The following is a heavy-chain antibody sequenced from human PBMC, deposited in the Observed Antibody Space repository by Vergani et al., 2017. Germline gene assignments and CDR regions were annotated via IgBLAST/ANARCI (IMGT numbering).Heavy chain of an antibody. CDR1: GGSISSYY. D-gene: IGHD3-10*01. V-gene: IGHV4-59*01. J-gene: IGHJ5*02. Sequence: QVQLQESGPGLVKPSETLSLTCTVSGGSISSYYWSWIRQPPGKGLEWIGYIYYSWSTNYNPSLKSRVTISVDTSKIQFSLKLSSVTAADTAVYYCATGGGLLQRSAFDPWGQGTLVTVSS. CDR2: IYYSWST. CDR3: ATGGGLLQRSAFDP.